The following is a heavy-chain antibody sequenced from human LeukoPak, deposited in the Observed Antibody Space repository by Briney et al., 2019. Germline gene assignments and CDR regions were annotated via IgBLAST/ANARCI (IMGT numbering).Heavy chain of an antibody. D-gene: IGHD5-24*01. J-gene: IGHJ4*02. CDR3: AKGPKLGDGFHCDY. Sequence: GGSLRLSCVASGFIFDNYALSWVRQAPGKGLEWVSGISGSADNTYYADSVKGRFTTSRDISKNTVYLQMNNLRVDDTAVYYCAKGPKLGDGFHCDYWGQGTLVTVSS. V-gene: IGHV3-23*01. CDR1: GFIFDNYA. CDR2: ISGSADNT.